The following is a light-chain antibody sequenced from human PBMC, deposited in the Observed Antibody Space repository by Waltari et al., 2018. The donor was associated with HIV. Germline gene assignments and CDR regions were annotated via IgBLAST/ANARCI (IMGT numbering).Light chain of an antibody. CDR1: TSNIGTNY. Sequence: QSVLTQPSSASGTPGQRVTISCSGSTSNIGTNYVFWYQQLPGTAPKLLIFNNDRLPSGFPDRFSASKSGTSASLAISGLRSEDEADYFCAAWDHSRSGFYVFGTGTKVTV. J-gene: IGLJ1*01. CDR2: NND. V-gene: IGLV1-47*02. CDR3: AAWDHSRSGFYV.